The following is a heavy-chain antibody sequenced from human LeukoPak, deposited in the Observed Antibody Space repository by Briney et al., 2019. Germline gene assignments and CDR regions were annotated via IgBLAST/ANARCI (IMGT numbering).Heavy chain of an antibody. J-gene: IGHJ3*02. CDR3: AFVGGYSGGNNILDI. Sequence: GGSLRLSCAASGFTFSDYYMSWIRQAPGKGLEWVARIRTKVNSYTTEYAASVRGRFTISRDDSKNSLYLQMNSLKTEDTAVYYCAFVGGYSGGNNILDIWGQGTMVSVSS. D-gene: IGHD1-26*01. V-gene: IGHV3-72*01. CDR2: IRTKVNSYTT. CDR1: GFTFSDYY.